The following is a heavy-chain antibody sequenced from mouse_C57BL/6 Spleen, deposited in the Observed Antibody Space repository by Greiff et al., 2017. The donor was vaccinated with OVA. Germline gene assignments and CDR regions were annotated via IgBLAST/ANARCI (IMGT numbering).Heavy chain of an antibody. CDR1: GYTFTSYW. J-gene: IGHJ2*01. CDR3: AREGRRRDFDY. V-gene: IGHV1-52*01. CDR2: IDPSDSET. Sequence: QVQLQQSGAELVRPGSSVKLSCKASGYTFTSYWMHWVKQRPIQGLEWIGNIDPSDSETHYNQKFKDKATLTVDKSSSTAYMQLSSLTSEDSAVYYCAREGRRRDFDYWGQGTTLTVSS.